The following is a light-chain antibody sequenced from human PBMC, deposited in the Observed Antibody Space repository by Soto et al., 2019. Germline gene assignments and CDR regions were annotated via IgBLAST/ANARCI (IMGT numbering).Light chain of an antibody. V-gene: IGLV3-21*04. CDR2: NDG. J-gene: IGLJ2*01. CDR1: NIGSKS. CDR3: QVWDSGSDHLI. Sequence: SYELSQTASVSVAPGQTAGMTCGGNNIGSKSVHWYQQKAGQAPVMVIYNDGDRPSGIPERFSGSNSGNTATLTISRVEAGDEADYYCQVWDSGSDHLIFGGGTKVTVL.